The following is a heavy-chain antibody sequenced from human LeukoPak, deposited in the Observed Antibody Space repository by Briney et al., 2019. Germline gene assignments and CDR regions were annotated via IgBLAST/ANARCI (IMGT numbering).Heavy chain of an antibody. V-gene: IGHV3-30*18. CDR2: ISNTGSNK. D-gene: IGHD3-16*01. Sequence: PGRSLRLSCAASGFTFSSYGIHWVRQAPGKGLEWVAVISNTGSNKYYADSVKGRFTVSRDNSKYTVYLQMNSLRTEDTAVYYCAKWGSGYYFDYWGQGTLVTVPS. CDR1: GFTFSSYG. CDR3: AKWGSGYYFDY. J-gene: IGHJ4*02.